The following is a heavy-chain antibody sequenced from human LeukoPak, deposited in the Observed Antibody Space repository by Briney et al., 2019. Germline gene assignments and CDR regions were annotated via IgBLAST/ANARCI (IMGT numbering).Heavy chain of an antibody. V-gene: IGHV3-23*01. CDR1: GFSFSSYA. Sequence: GGSLRPSCAASGFSFSSYAMSWVRQAPGKGLEWVSSISGSGDNTYYAESVKGRFTISRDNSKNTLFLQMNSLRAEDTAVFYCAKRSGYTTGWFFDFWGQGALVTVSS. CDR2: ISGSGDNT. J-gene: IGHJ4*02. D-gene: IGHD6-19*01. CDR3: AKRSGYTTGWFFDF.